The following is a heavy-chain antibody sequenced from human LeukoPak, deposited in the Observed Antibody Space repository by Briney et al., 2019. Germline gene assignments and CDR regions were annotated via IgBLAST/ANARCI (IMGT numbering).Heavy chain of an antibody. CDR1: GFTFSSYE. CDR3: ARGLTMVRGALRWFDP. D-gene: IGHD3-10*01. J-gene: IGHJ5*02. Sequence: GGSLRLSCAASGFTFSSYEMNWVRQAPGKGLEWVSYISSSGSTIYYADSVKGRFTISRDNAKNSLYLQMNSPRAEDTAVYYCARGLTMVRGALRWFDPWGQGTLVTVSS. CDR2: ISSSGSTI. V-gene: IGHV3-48*03.